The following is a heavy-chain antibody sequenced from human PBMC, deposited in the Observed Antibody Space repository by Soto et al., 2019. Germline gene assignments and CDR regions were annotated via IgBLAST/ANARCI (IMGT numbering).Heavy chain of an antibody. J-gene: IGHJ6*02. V-gene: IGHV3-21*01. CDR3: ARRYYYDSSGYYPRYYYGMDV. CDR2: ISSSSSYI. D-gene: IGHD3-22*01. Sequence: PGGSLRLSCAASGFTFSSYSMNWVRQAPGKGLEWVPSISSSSSYIYYADSVKGRFTISKDNAKNSLYLQMNSLRAEDTAVYYCARRYYYDSSGYYPRYYYGMDVWGQGTTVTVSS. CDR1: GFTFSSYS.